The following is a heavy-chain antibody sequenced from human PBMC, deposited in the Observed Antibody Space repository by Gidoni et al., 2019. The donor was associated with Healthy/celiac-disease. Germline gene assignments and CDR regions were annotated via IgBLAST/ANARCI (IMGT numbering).Heavy chain of an antibody. Sequence: QVQLVESGGGVVQPGRSLRLSCAASGFTFSSYAMHWVRQAPGKGLEWVAVISYDGSNKYYADSVKGRFTISRDNSKNTLYLQMNSLRAEDTAVYYCARDRDFWSGYYNFDYWGQGTLVTVSS. CDR1: GFTFSSYA. CDR2: ISYDGSNK. V-gene: IGHV3-30-3*01. D-gene: IGHD3-3*01. J-gene: IGHJ4*02. CDR3: ARDRDFWSGYYNFDY.